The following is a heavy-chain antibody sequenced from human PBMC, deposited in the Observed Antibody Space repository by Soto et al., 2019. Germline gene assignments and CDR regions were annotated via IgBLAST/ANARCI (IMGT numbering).Heavy chain of an antibody. Sequence: GESLKISCKGSGYSFTSYWISWVRQMPGKGLEWMGRIDPIDSHTTYSPSFQGHVTISTDKSINTAYLQWSIPKASDTAMYYCARRYCSSATCPRNYYGMDVWGQGTTVTVSS. CDR3: ARRYCSSATCPRNYYGMDV. D-gene: IGHD2-2*01. J-gene: IGHJ6*02. V-gene: IGHV5-10-1*01. CDR2: IDPIDSHT. CDR1: GYSFTSYW.